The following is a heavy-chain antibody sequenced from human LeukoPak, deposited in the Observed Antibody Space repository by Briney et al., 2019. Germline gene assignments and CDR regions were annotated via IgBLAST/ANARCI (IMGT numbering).Heavy chain of an antibody. Sequence: SETLSLTCTVSGGSISSYYWSWIRQPPGKGLEWIGYIYYSGNTKYNPSLKSRVTISADTSKNQFSLNLNSVTATDTAVYYCARARYTTGLYEDWGQGTLVTVSS. D-gene: IGHD6-19*01. CDR3: ARARYTTGLYED. J-gene: IGHJ4*02. CDR1: GGSISSYY. CDR2: IYYSGNT. V-gene: IGHV4-59*08.